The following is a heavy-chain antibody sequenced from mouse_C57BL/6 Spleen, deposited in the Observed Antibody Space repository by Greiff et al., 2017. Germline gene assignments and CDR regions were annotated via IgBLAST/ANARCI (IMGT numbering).Heavy chain of an antibody. J-gene: IGHJ4*01. V-gene: IGHV8-12*01. D-gene: IGHD2-2*01. CDR1: GFSLSTSGLG. CDR2: IYWDDDK. CDR3: ARRGDYGYYYAMDY. Sequence: QVTLKVSGPGILQSSQTLSLTCSFSGFSLSTSGLGVSWIRQPSGKGLEWLAHIYWDDDKRYNPSLKSRLTISKDTSRNRVFLNITSVDTADTATYYCARRGDYGYYYAMDYWGQGTSVTVSS.